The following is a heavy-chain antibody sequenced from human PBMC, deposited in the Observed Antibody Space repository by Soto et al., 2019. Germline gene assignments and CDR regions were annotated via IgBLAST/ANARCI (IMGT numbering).Heavy chain of an antibody. Sequence: PGESLKISCKGSGYSFTSYWIGWVRQMPGKGLEWMGIIYPGDSETRYSPSFQGQVTISADKSISTAYLQWSSLKASDTAMYYCARGVDTAMGTSYYFDYWGQGTRGTVSS. D-gene: IGHD5-18*01. CDR2: IYPGDSET. CDR1: GYSFTSYW. CDR3: ARGVDTAMGTSYYFDY. J-gene: IGHJ4*02. V-gene: IGHV5-51*01.